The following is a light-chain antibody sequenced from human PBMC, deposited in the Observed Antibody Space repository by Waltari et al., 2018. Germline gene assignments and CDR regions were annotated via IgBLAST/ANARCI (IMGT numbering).Light chain of an antibody. CDR2: RAS. CDR3: QQHGTLPAT. Sequence: EMVLTQSPGTASLSPGERVTLSCRASQSVGSSSLAWYQQKPGQAPRLVIYRASRRAPGIPDRFSGSGSGTDFSLTISRLEPEDFAVYYCQQHGTLPATFGQGTKVEIK. J-gene: IGKJ1*01. V-gene: IGKV3-20*01. CDR1: QSVGSSS.